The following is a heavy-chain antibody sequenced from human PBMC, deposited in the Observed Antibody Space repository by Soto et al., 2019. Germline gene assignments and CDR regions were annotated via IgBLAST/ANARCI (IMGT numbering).Heavy chain of an antibody. J-gene: IGHJ6*02. CDR2: ISWNSGSI. D-gene: IGHD3-3*01. V-gene: IGHV3-9*01. Sequence: GGSLRLSCAASGFTFDDYTMHWVRQAPGKGLEWVSGISWNSGSIGYADSVTGRFTISRDNAKNSLYLQMNSLRAEDTALYYCAKEGGRYYDFWSGYYTYYGMDVWGQGTTVTTSS. CDR1: GFTFDDYT. CDR3: AKEGGRYYDFWSGYYTYYGMDV.